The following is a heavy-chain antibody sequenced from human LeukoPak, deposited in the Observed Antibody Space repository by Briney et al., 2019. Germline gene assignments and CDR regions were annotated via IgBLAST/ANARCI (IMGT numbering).Heavy chain of an antibody. CDR2: ISSSGSTI. D-gene: IGHD3-10*01. J-gene: IGHJ4*02. Sequence: PGGSLRLSCAASGFTFSSYEMNWVHQAPGKGLEWVSYISSSGSTIYYADSVKGRFTISRDNAKNSLYLQMNSLRAEDTAVYYCARVYGSEIDYWGQGTLVTVSS. CDR3: ARVYGSEIDY. V-gene: IGHV3-48*03. CDR1: GFTFSSYE.